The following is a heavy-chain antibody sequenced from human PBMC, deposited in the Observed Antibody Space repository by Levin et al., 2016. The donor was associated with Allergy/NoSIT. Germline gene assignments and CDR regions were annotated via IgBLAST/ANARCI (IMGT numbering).Heavy chain of an antibody. CDR2: IYYSGST. CDR1: GGSISSYY. J-gene: IGHJ6*02. V-gene: IGHV4-59*01. D-gene: IGHD4-11*01. CDR3: AREPYSNYYYGMDV. Sequence: SETLSLTCTVSGGSISSYYWSWIRQPPGKGLEWIGYIYYSGSTNYNPSLKSRVTISVDTSKNQFSLKLSSVTAADTAVHYCAREPYSNYYYGMDVWGQGTTVTVSS.